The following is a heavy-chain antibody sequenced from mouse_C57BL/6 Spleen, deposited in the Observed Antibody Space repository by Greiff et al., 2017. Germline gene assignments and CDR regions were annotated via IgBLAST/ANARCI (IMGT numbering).Heavy chain of an antibody. J-gene: IGHJ4*01. V-gene: IGHV5-17*01. CDR2: ISSGSSTI. CDR3: ATNWPYYYAMDY. Sequence: DVMLVESGGGLVKPGGSLKLSCAASGFTFSDYGMHWVRQAPEKGLEWVAYISSGSSTIYYADTVKGRFTIFRDNAKNTLFLQMTSLRSEDTAMYYCATNWPYYYAMDYWGQGTSVTVSS. D-gene: IGHD4-1*01. CDR1: GFTFSDYG.